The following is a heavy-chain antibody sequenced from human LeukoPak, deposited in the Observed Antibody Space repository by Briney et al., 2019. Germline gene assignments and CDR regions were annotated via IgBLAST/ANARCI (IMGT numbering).Heavy chain of an antibody. J-gene: IGHJ5*02. CDR3: ARMARIWFGESWYNWFDP. CDR1: GYTLTSYG. CDR2: ISAHTGTT. Sequence: GASVKVSCKASGYTLTSYGITWVRQAPGQGLEWMGWISAHTGTTNYAQKFQGRVTMTIDTSTSTAFMELRSLRSDDTAVYYCARMARIWFGESWYNWFDPWGQGTLVTVSS. V-gene: IGHV1-18*01. D-gene: IGHD3-10*01.